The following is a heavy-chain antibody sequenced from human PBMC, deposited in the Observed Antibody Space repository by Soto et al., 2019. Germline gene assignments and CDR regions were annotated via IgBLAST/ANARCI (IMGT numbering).Heavy chain of an antibody. CDR2: IYPSDSNT. CDR3: ARQCVSVPTIPMRSSDN. CDR1: GYTFINNW. V-gene: IGHV5-51*01. D-gene: IGHD3-3*01. Sequence: GESLKISCQASGYTFINNWIGWARQMPGKGLEWMGIIYPSDSNTRYSPSFQGQVTISADKSISTAYLQWNSLKASETAMYYCARQCVSVPTIPMRSSDNWGQGALVTVSS. J-gene: IGHJ4*02.